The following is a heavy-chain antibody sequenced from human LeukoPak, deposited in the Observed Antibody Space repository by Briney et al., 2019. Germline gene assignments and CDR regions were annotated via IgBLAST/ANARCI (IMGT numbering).Heavy chain of an antibody. V-gene: IGHV3-21*04. J-gene: IGHJ4*02. D-gene: IGHD3-22*01. CDR3: ARGYYDSCPWTDF. CDR1: GFTFSSNS. CDR2: ISTSSSYI. Sequence: GGSLRLSCAASGFTFSSNSMNWVRQAPGKGLEWVSSISTSSSYIDYADSVKGRFTISRDNAKNSLYLQMNSLRAEDTAIYYCARGYYDSCPWTDFWGQGTLVTVSS.